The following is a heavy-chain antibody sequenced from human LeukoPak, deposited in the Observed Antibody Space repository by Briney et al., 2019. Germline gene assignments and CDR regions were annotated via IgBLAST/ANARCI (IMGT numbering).Heavy chain of an antibody. V-gene: IGHV4-59*08. J-gene: IGHJ3*02. CDR2: IHYTGTT. Sequence: PSETLSLTCIVSGGSINSHYWSWIRQPPGKGLEWIGDIHYTGTTKYNPSVKSRVTISIDTSKNQFSLELSSVTATDTAVYFCATNRVGAYDRPFDIWGQGTMVTVSS. CDR1: GGSINSHY. D-gene: IGHD3-16*01. CDR3: ATNRVGAYDRPFDI.